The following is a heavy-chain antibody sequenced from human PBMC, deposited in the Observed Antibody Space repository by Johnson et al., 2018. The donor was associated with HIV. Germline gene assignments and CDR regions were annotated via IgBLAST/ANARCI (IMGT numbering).Heavy chain of an antibody. J-gene: IGHJ3*02. V-gene: IGHV3-7*03. D-gene: IGHD1-1*01. Sequence: VQLVESGGGLVQPGGSLRLSCAAPGFTFSFYCMNWVRQAPGKGLEWVANINQDGSEKYYVDSVKGRSTISRDNAKNSLYLQMNSLRAEDTAVYSCARARNYACDIWGQGTMVTVSS. CDR2: INQDGSEK. CDR1: GFTFSFYC. CDR3: ARARNYACDI.